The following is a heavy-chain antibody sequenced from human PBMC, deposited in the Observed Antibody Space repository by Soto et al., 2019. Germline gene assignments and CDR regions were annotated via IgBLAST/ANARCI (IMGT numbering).Heavy chain of an antibody. CDR2: IFDSGNA. CDR1: GGSINSYC. D-gene: IGHD4-4*01. CDR3: ARHRRTTVAKFYFDN. J-gene: IGHJ4*02. V-gene: IGHV4-59*08. Sequence: QVQLQESGPGLVKPSETLSLTCTVSGGSINSYCWSWIRQPPGKGLEWIAYIFDSGNANYNPSLKSRVTIPVDTSKNQSSLKLTSVTAADTAVYYCARHRRTTVAKFYFDNWGQGALVTVSS.